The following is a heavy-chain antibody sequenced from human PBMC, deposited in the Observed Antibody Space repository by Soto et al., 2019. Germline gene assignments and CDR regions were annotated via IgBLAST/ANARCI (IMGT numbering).Heavy chain of an antibody. CDR2: IYPGDSDT. V-gene: IGHV5-51*01. CDR3: ARTSAAGKYYYGMDV. D-gene: IGHD6-13*01. CDR1: GYSFTSYW. Sequence: GASLKISCKSSGYSFTSYWIGWVRQMPGKGLEWMGIIYPGDSDTRYSPSFQGQVTISADKSISSAYLQWCSLKASDTAMYYCARTSAAGKYYYGMDVWGQGT. J-gene: IGHJ6*02.